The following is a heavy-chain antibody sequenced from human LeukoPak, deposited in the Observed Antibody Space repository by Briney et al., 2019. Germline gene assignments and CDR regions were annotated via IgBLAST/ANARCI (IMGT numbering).Heavy chain of an antibody. CDR3: AKGGDFDWLLYIDY. CDR1: GFTFSSYA. J-gene: IGHJ4*02. V-gene: IGHV3-23*01. D-gene: IGHD3-9*01. Sequence: PGGSLRLSCAASGFTFSSYAMSWVRQAPGKGLEWVSGMSGSGGSTFYADSVKDRFTISRDNSKNTLYLQMNSLRAEDTAVYYCAKGGDFDWLLYIDYWGQGTLVTVSS. CDR2: MSGSGGST.